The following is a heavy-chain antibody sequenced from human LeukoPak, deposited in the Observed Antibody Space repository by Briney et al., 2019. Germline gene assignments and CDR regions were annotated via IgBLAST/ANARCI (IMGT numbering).Heavy chain of an antibody. Sequence: GGSLRLSCAASGFTFSGSAMHWVRQASGKELEWVGRIRSKANSYATAYAASVKGRFTISRDVSKNTAYLQMNSLKTEDTAVYYCTRLGGYYYYGMDVWGQGTTVTVSS. V-gene: IGHV3-73*01. J-gene: IGHJ6*02. CDR2: IRSKANSYAT. CDR3: TRLGGYYYYGMDV. CDR1: GFTFSGSA. D-gene: IGHD2-15*01.